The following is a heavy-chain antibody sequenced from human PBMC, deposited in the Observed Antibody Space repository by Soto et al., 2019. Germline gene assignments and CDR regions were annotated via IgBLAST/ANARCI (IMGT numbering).Heavy chain of an antibody. V-gene: IGHV1-8*01. D-gene: IGHD3-10*01. J-gene: IGHJ5*02. CDR2: MNPNSGNT. Sequence: ASVKVSCKASGYTFTSYDINWVRQATGQGLEWMGWMNPNSGNTGYAQKFQGRVTMTRNTPISTAYMELSSLRSEDTAVYYCARGVGSYGSGSFFASSYNWFDPWGQGTLVTVSS. CDR1: GYTFTSYD. CDR3: ARGVGSYGSGSFFASSYNWFDP.